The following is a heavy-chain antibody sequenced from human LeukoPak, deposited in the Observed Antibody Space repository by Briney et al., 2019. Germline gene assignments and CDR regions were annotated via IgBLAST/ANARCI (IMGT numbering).Heavy chain of an antibody. D-gene: IGHD2-15*01. V-gene: IGHV3-23*01. J-gene: IGHJ3*02. CDR3: AKSLGGVYCSGGSCYVNAFDI. CDR2: ISGSGGST. Sequence: PGGSLRLSCAASGFTFSSYGMSWVRQAPGKGLEWVSAISGSGGSTYYADSVKGRFTISRDNSKNTLYLQMNSLRAEDTAVYYCAKSLGGVYCSGGSCYVNAFDIWGQGTMVTVSS. CDR1: GFTFSSYG.